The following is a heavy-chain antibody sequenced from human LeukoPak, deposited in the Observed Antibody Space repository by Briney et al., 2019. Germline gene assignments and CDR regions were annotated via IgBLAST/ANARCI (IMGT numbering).Heavy chain of an antibody. CDR1: GFSVTNNY. J-gene: IGHJ3*02. CDR3: AKRRDGYNSGAFDI. V-gene: IGHV3-53*01. CDR2: FYVGGAT. D-gene: IGHD5-24*01. Sequence: GGSLRLSCAVSGFSVTNNYMSWVRQAPGKGLEWVSVFYVGGATYYADSVQGRFTISRDDSVNTLYLQMSRLRAEDTAVYFCAKRRDGYNSGAFDIWGQGTMVTVSS.